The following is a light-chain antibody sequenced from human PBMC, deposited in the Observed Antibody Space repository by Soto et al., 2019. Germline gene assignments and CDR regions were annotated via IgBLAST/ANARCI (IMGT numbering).Light chain of an antibody. J-gene: IGLJ2*01. CDR1: SSDVGTYNY. Sequence: QSALTQPRSVSGSPGQAVTISCTGTSSDVGTYNYVSWYQQHPGKAPKLMIYDVSQRPSGVPDRFSGSKSGNTASLTISGLQAEDESDYYCCSYAGSYTWVFGGGTELTVL. V-gene: IGLV2-11*01. CDR3: CSYAGSYTWV. CDR2: DVS.